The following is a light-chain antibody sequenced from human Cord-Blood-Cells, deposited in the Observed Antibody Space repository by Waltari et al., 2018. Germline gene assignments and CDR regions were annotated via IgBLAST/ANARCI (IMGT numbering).Light chain of an antibody. CDR1: QSVSSN. CDR3: QQYNNWPLT. Sequence: EIVMTQSPATLSLSPGAIPTLTSRASQSVSSNLAWYQQNPAPALRLLIYGASTRATGIPARFSGSGSGTEFTLTISSLQSEDFAVYYCQQYNNWPLTFGGGTKVEIK. CDR2: GAS. V-gene: IGKV3-15*01. J-gene: IGKJ4*01.